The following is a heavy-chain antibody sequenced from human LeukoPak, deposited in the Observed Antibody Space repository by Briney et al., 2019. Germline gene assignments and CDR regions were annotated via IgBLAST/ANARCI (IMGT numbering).Heavy chain of an antibody. CDR3: ARNNGMDV. CDR2: VNRDGSET. CDR1: XXXXXXXX. Sequence: SXXLSCAASXXXXXXXXMTXVXQVPXXGPEWVANVNRDGSETYYLDSVKGRFTISKDNAKNSLYLQMNSLRAEDTALYHCARNNGMDVWGQGTTVIVSS. V-gene: IGHV3-7*03. J-gene: IGHJ6*02.